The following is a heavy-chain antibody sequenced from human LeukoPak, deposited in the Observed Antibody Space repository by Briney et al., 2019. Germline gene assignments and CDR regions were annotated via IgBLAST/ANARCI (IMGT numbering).Heavy chain of an antibody. CDR2: ISYDGSNK. J-gene: IGHJ4*02. Sequence: GGSLRLSCAAPGFTFSSYAMHWVRQAPGKGLEWVAVISYDGSNKYYADSVKGRFTISRDNSKNTLYLQMNSLRAEDTAVYYCARGVGAPFDYWGQGTLVTVSS. CDR3: ARGVGAPFDY. CDR1: GFTFSSYA. V-gene: IGHV3-30-3*01. D-gene: IGHD1-26*01.